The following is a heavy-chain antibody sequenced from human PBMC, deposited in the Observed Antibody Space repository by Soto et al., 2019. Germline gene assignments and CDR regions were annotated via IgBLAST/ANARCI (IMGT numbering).Heavy chain of an antibody. CDR1: GFTFDDYA. CDR3: AKDISLWQWLPTGAFDI. V-gene: IGHV3-9*01. Sequence: GGSLRLSCAASGFTFDDYAMHWVRQAPGKGLEWVSGISWNSGSIGYADSVKGRFTISRDNAKNSLYLQMNSLRAEDTALYYCAKDISLWQWLPTGAFDIWGQGTMVTVSS. J-gene: IGHJ3*02. CDR2: ISWNSGSI. D-gene: IGHD6-19*01.